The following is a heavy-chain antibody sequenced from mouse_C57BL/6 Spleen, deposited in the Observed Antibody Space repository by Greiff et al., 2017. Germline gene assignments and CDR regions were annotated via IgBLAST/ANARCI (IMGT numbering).Heavy chain of an antibody. V-gene: IGHV1-54*01. J-gene: IGHJ3*01. CDR2: INPGSGGT. Sequence: QVQLQQSGAELVRPGTSVKVSCKASGYAFTNYLIEWVKQRPGQGLEWIGVINPGSGGTNYNEKFKGKATLTADKSSSTAYMQLSSLTSEDSAVYFCARGGLRPSWFAYWGQGTLVTVSA. CDR3: ARGGLRPSWFAY. D-gene: IGHD2-4*01. CDR1: GYAFTNYL.